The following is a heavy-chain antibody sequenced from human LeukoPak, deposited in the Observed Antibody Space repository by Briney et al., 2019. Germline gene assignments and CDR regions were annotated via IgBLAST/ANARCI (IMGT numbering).Heavy chain of an antibody. V-gene: IGHV4-31*03. D-gene: IGHD5-18*01. CDR1: GGSISSGGYY. CDR2: IYYSGST. CDR3: ARGRTPVGYSYAFNWFDP. Sequence: PSETLSLTCTVSGGSISSGGYYWSWIRQHPGKGLEWIGYIYYSGSTNYNPSLKSRVTISVDTSKNQFSLKLSSVTAADTAVYYCARGRTPVGYSYAFNWFDPWGQGTLVTVSS. J-gene: IGHJ5*02.